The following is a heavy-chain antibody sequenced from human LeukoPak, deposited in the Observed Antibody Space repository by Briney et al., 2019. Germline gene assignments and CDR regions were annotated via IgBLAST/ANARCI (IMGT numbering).Heavy chain of an antibody. Sequence: GGSLRLSCAASGFTFSTYAMTWVRQAPGKGLEWVANIKQDGSEKYYVDSVKGRFTISRDNAKNSLYLQMNSLRAEDTAVYYCVGHSDYWGQGTLVTVSS. CDR2: IKQDGSEK. CDR1: GFTFSTYA. CDR3: VGHSDY. D-gene: IGHD3-16*01. J-gene: IGHJ4*02. V-gene: IGHV3-7*01.